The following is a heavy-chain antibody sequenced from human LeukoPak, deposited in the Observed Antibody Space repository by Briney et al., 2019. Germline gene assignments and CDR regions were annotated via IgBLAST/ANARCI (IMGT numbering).Heavy chain of an antibody. Sequence: GGSLSLSCAASGFTFSSYAMHWVRQAPGKGLEWVSYISSSGSTIYYADSVKGRFTISRDNSKNTLYLQMNSLRAEDTAVYYCAKDQDSGSYYSAFDIWGQGTMVTVSS. CDR3: AKDQDSGSYYSAFDI. CDR1: GFTFSSYA. CDR2: ISSSGSTI. J-gene: IGHJ3*02. V-gene: IGHV3-48*01. D-gene: IGHD1-26*01.